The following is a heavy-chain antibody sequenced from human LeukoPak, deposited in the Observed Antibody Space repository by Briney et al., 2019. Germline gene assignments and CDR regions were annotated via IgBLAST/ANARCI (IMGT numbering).Heavy chain of an antibody. J-gene: IGHJ6*04. CDR1: LGTFSSYA. D-gene: IGHD2-15*01. CDR3: ASQGSRHCSGGSCYPSRHYYYYYGMDV. CDR2: IIPIFGTA. V-gene: IGHV1-69*13. Sequence: ASVKVSCMASLGTFSSYALSSVREAPGQGLEWMGGIIPIFGTAHSTQKFEGGVTITADESTSAAYMELSSLRSEDTAVYYCASQGSRHCSGGSCYPSRHYYYYYGMDVWGKGTTVTVSS.